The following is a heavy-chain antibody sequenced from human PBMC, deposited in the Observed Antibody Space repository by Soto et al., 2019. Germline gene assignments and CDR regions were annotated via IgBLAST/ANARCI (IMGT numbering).Heavy chain of an antibody. CDR1: GFTFSSYA. CDR2: ISGSGGST. V-gene: IGHV3-23*01. J-gene: IGHJ4*02. D-gene: IGHD3-16*01. CDR3: AKCPSVTGGFGDY. Sequence: EVQLLESGGGLVQPGGSLRLSCAASGFTFSSYAMSWVRQAPGKGLEWVSAISGSGGSTYYADSVKGRFTISRDNSKNTLYLQMNSLRAEDSAVYYCAKCPSVTGGFGDYWGQGTLVTVSS.